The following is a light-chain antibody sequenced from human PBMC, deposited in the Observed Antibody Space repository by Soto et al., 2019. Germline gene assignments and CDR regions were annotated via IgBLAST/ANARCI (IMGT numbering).Light chain of an antibody. CDR2: DTS. V-gene: IGKV3-11*01. CDR3: HQYDSVAQT. Sequence: EIVLTPSPATLSLSPGERATLSCRASQSVSSYLAWYQQKPGQPPRLVIYDTSNRATGTPDRFSGSGSGTDFTLTISRLEPEDFAVYYCHQYDSVAQTFGQGTKVDIK. CDR1: QSVSSY. J-gene: IGKJ1*01.